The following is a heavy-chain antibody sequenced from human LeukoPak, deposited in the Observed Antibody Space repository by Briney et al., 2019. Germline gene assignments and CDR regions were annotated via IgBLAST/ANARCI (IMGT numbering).Heavy chain of an antibody. V-gene: IGHV4-39*07. Sequence: SETLSLTCTVSGGSISTSNYYWGWIRQPPGKGLEWIGNIFYSGSTYYSPSLRSRVTISLDTSKNQFSLKLSSVTAADTAMYYCARDYCGDCWGLGTLVTVSS. CDR3: ARDYCGDC. D-gene: IGHD2-21*01. J-gene: IGHJ4*02. CDR1: GGSISTSNYY. CDR2: IFYSGST.